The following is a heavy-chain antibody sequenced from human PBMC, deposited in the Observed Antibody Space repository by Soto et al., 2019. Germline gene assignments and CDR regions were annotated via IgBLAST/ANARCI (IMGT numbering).Heavy chain of an antibody. V-gene: IGHV4-59*01. J-gene: IGHJ5*02. D-gene: IGHD2-21*02. CDR3: ARSRRGVVTAIQGFDP. CDR1: GGSISSYY. CDR2: IYYSGST. Sequence: SETLSLTCTVSGGSISSYYWSWIRQPPGKGLEWIGYIYYSGSTNYNPSLKSRVTISVDTSKNQFSLKLSSVTAADTAVYYCARSRRGVVTAIQGFDPWGQGTLVTVSS.